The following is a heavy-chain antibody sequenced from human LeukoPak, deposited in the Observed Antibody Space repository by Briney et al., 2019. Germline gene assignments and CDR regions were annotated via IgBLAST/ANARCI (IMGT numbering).Heavy chain of an antibody. D-gene: IGHD6-13*01. CDR3: ARDEAAGGTGYNAFDI. Sequence: GGSLRLSCAASGFTLSSYWMSWVRQAPGKGLEWVAKIKQDGSEKSYVDSVKGRFTISRDNAKNSLYLQMNSLRDEDTAVYYCARDEAAGGTGYNAFDIWGQGTVVTVSS. J-gene: IGHJ3*02. CDR1: GFTLSSYW. CDR2: IKQDGSEK. V-gene: IGHV3-7*01.